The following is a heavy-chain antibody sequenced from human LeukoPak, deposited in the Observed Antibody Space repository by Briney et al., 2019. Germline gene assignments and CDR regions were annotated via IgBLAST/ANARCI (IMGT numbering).Heavy chain of an antibody. D-gene: IGHD1-1*01. Sequence: GGSLRLSCAASGFTFSNYAMHWVRQAPGKGLEWVTVISFDGSNKYYADSVKGRFTISRDNSKNTLYLQMNSLRAEDTAVYYCARDALNWNDFDYWGQGTLVTVSS. CDR1: GFTFSNYA. V-gene: IGHV3-30*04. CDR3: ARDALNWNDFDY. J-gene: IGHJ4*02. CDR2: ISFDGSNK.